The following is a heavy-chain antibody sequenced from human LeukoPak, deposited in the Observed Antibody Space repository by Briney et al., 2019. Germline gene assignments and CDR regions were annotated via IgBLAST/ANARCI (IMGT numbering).Heavy chain of an antibody. CDR1: GYTFTSYA. J-gene: IGHJ6*03. CDR2: INTNTGNP. D-gene: IGHD3-3*01. CDR3: ARYLSDFWRGWLDV. V-gene: IGHV7-4-1*02. Sequence: ASVKVSCKASGYTFTSYAMKWGRQGPGQGLEWRGWINTNTGNPAYAQGFTGRFVFSLDTSVSTAYLQISSLRAEDTAVYYCARYLSDFWRGWLDVWGKGTTATVSS.